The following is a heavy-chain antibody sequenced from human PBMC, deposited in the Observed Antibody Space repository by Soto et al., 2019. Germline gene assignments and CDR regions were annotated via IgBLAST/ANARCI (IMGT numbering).Heavy chain of an antibody. CDR2: ISWNSGTK. J-gene: IGHJ4*02. V-gene: IGHV3-9*01. CDR1: GFNFGDYS. CDR3: TKTKSGYSSSSFDS. D-gene: IGHD4-4*01. Sequence: EVRLMESGGGLVQTGRSLRLSCAASGFNFGDYSMHWVRQAPGKGLEWVSGISWNSGTKDYADSVKGRFTISRDNAKNSLYLQMSSLRPEDTALYYCTKTKSGYSSSSFDSWGQGTLVTVSS.